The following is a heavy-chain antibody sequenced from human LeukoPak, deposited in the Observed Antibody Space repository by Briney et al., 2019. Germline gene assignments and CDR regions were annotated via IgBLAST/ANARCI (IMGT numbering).Heavy chain of an antibody. CDR1: GGSISSGGYY. Sequence: SQTLSLTCTVSGGSISSGGYYCSWIRQHPGKGLEWIGYIYYSGSTYYHPSLKSRVTISVDTSKNQFSLKLSSVTAADTAVYYCARDQVVVAAPNYYYYGMDVWGKGTTVTVSS. V-gene: IGHV4-31*03. CDR3: ARDQVVVAAPNYYYYGMDV. J-gene: IGHJ6*04. D-gene: IGHD2-15*01. CDR2: IYYSGST.